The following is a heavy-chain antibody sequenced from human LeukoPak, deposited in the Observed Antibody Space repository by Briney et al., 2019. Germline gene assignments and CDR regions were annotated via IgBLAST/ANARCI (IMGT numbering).Heavy chain of an antibody. Sequence: GGSLRLSCAASGFTFSGSAMHWVRQAPGQGLEGMGWINPNSGGTNYAQKFQGRVTMTRDTSISTAYMELSRLRSDDTAVYYCARGGGRDGYNLFYWGQGTLVTVSS. V-gene: IGHV1-2*02. J-gene: IGHJ4*02. CDR2: INPNSGGT. CDR3: ARGGGRDGYNLFY. CDR1: GFTFSGSA. D-gene: IGHD5-24*01.